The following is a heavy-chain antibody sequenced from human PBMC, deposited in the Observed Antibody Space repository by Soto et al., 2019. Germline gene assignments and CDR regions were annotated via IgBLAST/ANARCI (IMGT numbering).Heavy chain of an antibody. CDR2: ISGSGGST. V-gene: IGHV3-23*01. J-gene: IGHJ4*02. CDR3: AKDSGLKTHLVTYYFDY. Sequence: GGSLRLSCAASGFTFSSYAMSWVRQAPGKGLEWVSAISGSGGSTYYADSVKGRFTISRDNSKNTLYLQMNSLRAEDTAVYYCAKDSGLKTHLVTYYFDYWGQGTLVTVSS. CDR1: GFTFSSYA. D-gene: IGHD3-10*01.